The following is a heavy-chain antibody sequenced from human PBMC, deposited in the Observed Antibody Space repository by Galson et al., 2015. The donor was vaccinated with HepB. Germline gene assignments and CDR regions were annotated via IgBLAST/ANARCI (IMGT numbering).Heavy chain of an antibody. V-gene: IGHV3-15*01. CDR2: IKSKTDGGTT. Sequence: SLRLSCAASGFTFSNAWMSWVRQAPGKGLEWVGRIKSKTDGGTTDYAAPVKGRFTISRDDSKNTLYLQMNSLKTEDTAVYYCTTVHEGRAAAGTSWGNWFDPWGQGTLVTVSS. CDR1: GFTFSNAW. D-gene: IGHD6-13*01. J-gene: IGHJ5*02. CDR3: TTVHEGRAAAGTSWGNWFDP.